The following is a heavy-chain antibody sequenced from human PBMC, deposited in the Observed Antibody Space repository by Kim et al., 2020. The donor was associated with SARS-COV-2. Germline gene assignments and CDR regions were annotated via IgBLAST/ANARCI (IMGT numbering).Heavy chain of an antibody. Sequence: ASVKVSCKASGYTFTSYGISWVRQAPGQGLEWMGWISAYNGNTNYAQKLQGRVTMTTDTSTSTAYMELRSLRSDDTAVYYCARDPGYCSGGSCRSPRGQTDYWGQGTLVTVSS. CDR1: GYTFTSYG. CDR2: ISAYNGNT. D-gene: IGHD2-15*01. CDR3: ARDPGYCSGGSCRSPRGQTDY. V-gene: IGHV1-18*01. J-gene: IGHJ4*02.